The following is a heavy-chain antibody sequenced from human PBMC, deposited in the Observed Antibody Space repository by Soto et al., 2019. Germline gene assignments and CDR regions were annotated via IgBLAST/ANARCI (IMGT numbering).Heavy chain of an antibody. Sequence: SETLSLTCTVSAGSISSSSCYWGWIRQPPGKGLEWIGSIYYSGNTYYNPSLKSRFTISVDTSKNQFSLNLSSVTAADTAVYYCARHSGSGTYFNPIDYWGQGALVTVSS. D-gene: IGHD3-10*01. CDR3: ARHSGSGTYFNPIDY. CDR1: AGSISSSSCY. CDR2: IYYSGNT. V-gene: IGHV4-39*01. J-gene: IGHJ4*02.